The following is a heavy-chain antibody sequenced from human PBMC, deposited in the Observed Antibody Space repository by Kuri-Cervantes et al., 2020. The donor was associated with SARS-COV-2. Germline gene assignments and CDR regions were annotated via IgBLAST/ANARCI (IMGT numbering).Heavy chain of an antibody. D-gene: IGHD6-19*01. Sequence: SETLSLTCTVSGYSISSGYYWGWIRQPPGKGLEWIGSIYHSGSTYYNQSLKSRITISVDTSKNQFSLKLSSVTAADTAVYYCARLRQWLDCVPSYFDYWGQGTLVTVSS. CDR1: GYSISSGYY. CDR2: IYHSGST. CDR3: ARLRQWLDCVPSYFDY. V-gene: IGHV4-38-2*02. J-gene: IGHJ4*02.